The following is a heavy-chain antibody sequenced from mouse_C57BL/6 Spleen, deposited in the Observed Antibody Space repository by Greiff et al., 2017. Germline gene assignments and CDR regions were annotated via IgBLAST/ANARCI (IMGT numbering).Heavy chain of an antibody. D-gene: IGHD1-1*01. J-gene: IGHJ1*03. CDR2: IYPGDGDT. Sequence: VQLQQSGPELVKPGASVKISCKASGYAFSSSWMNWVKQRPGKGLGWIGRIYPGDGDTNYNGKFKGKATLTADKSSSTAYMQLSSLTSEDSAVYFCARYYYGSSYRYFGGWGTGATVTVSS. V-gene: IGHV1-82*01. CDR1: GYAFSSSW. CDR3: ARYYYGSSYRYFGG.